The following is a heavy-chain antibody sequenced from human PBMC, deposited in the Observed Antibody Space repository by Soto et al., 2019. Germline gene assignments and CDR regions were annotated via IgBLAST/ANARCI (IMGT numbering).Heavy chain of an antibody. J-gene: IGHJ5*02. CDR3: ARAPGVVVAATPGRWFDP. CDR1: GDSISSYY. V-gene: IGHV4-59*12. Sequence: SETLSLTCTVSGDSISSYYWSWIRQPPGKGLEWIGYIHYSGSTNYNPSLKSRVTISVDTSKNQFSLQLNSVTPEDTAVYYCARAPGVVVAATPGRWFDPWGQGTLVTVSS. D-gene: IGHD2-15*01. CDR2: IHYSGST.